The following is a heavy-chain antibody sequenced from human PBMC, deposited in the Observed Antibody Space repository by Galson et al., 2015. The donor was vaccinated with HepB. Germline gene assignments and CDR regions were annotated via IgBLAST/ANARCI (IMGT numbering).Heavy chain of an antibody. V-gene: IGHV3-48*01. CDR2: ISSSSSTI. CDR1: GFIFSSYS. Sequence: SLRLSCAASGFIFSSYSMNWVRQAPGKGLEWVSYISSSSSTIYYADSVKGRFTISRDNAKNSLYLQMNSLRAEDTAVYYCARASYYDFWSGYYGFDYWGQGTLVTVSS. D-gene: IGHD3-3*01. CDR3: ARASYYDFWSGYYGFDY. J-gene: IGHJ4*02.